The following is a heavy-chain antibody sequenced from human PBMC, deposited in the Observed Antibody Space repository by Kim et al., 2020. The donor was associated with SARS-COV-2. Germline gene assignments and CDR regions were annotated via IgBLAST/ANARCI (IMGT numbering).Heavy chain of an antibody. J-gene: IGHJ6*02. CDR3: ATSYGEYYYYYGLDV. Sequence: GGSLRLSCAASGFTFINYAMTWVRQAPGKGLEWVSVISGSGGSTYYADSVKGRFTMSRDNSKNTLYLQMNSLRDEDTAVYYCATSYGEYYYYYGLDVWGQGTTVSVSS. CDR1: GFTFINYA. V-gene: IGHV3-23*01. D-gene: IGHD5-18*01. CDR2: ISGSGGST.